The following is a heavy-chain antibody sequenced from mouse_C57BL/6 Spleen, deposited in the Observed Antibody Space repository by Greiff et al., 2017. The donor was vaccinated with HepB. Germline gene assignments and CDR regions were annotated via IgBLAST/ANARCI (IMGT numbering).Heavy chain of an antibody. J-gene: IGHJ4*01. CDR3: AREGDYTLGY. D-gene: IGHD2-12*01. CDR2: IDPSDSYT. V-gene: IGHV1-69*01. CDR1: GYTFTSYW. Sequence: QVQLQQPGAELVMPGASVKLSCKASGYTFTSYWMHWVKQRPGQGLEWIGEIDPSDSYTNYNQKFKGKSTLTVDKSSSTAYMQLSSLTSEDSAVYYSAREGDYTLGYRGQGKSVTVSS.